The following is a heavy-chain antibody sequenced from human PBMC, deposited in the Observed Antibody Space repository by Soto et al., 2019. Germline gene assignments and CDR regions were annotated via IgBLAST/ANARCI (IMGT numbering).Heavy chain of an antibody. Sequence: GASVKVSCKASGYTFTGYYMHWVRQAPGQGLEWMGWINPNSGGTNYAQKFQGWVTMTRDTSISTAYMELSRLRSDDTAVYYCTLGYCISTSCAEGFDPWGQGTLVTVSS. CDR3: TLGYCISTSCAEGFDP. CDR1: GYTFTGYY. J-gene: IGHJ5*02. D-gene: IGHD2-2*01. V-gene: IGHV1-2*04. CDR2: INPNSGGT.